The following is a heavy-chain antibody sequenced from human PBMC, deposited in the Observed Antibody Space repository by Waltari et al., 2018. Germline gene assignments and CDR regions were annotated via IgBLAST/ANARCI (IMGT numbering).Heavy chain of an antibody. CDR3: AAMITGTTSYSTGMDV. CDR2: INPNSGGT. J-gene: IGHJ6*02. CDR1: GYTFTGYY. Sequence: QVQLVQSGAEVKKPGASVKVSCKASGYTFTGYYMHSVRPAHGQGLEWMGWINPNSGGTNDAQKFQGRVTMTRDTSISTAYMELSRLRSDDTAVYYCAAMITGTTSYSTGMDVWGQGTTVTVSS. V-gene: IGHV1-2*02. D-gene: IGHD1-7*01.